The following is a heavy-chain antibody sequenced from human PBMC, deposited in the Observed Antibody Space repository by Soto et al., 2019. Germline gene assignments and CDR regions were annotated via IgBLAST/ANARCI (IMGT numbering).Heavy chain of an antibody. CDR2: VYYTGST. Sequence: PSDTLSLTCSVSGVSGGSISPYYLNWIRQPPGKGLEWIGYVYYTGSTNYNPSLKSRVTISVDTSKNQFSLKLSSVTAADTAVYYCARTYDGTSRLFDYWGQGTLFTVSS. D-gene: IGHD5-12*01. CDR1: GVSGGSISPYY. V-gene: IGHV4-59*01. J-gene: IGHJ4*01. CDR3: ARTYDGTSRLFDY.